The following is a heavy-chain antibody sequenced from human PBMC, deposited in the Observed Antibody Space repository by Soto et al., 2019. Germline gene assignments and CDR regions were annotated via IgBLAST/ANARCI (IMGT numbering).Heavy chain of an antibody. CDR3: AKVAEDIVVVVAATLTEYFQH. D-gene: IGHD2-15*01. V-gene: IGHV3-23*01. Sequence: EVQLLESGGGLVQPGGSLRLSCAASGFTFSSYAMSWVRQAPGKRLEWVSAISGSGGSTYYADSVKGRFTISRDNSKNTLYLQMNSLRAEDTAVYYCAKVAEDIVVVVAATLTEYFQHWGQGTLVTVSS. J-gene: IGHJ1*01. CDR2: ISGSGGST. CDR1: GFTFSSYA.